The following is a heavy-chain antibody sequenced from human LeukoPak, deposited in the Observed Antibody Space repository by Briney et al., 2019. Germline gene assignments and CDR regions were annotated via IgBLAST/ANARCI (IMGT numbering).Heavy chain of an antibody. J-gene: IGHJ4*02. CDR2: ISYDGSNK. D-gene: IGHD5-12*01. CDR3: ASSAGWLRAYFDF. Sequence: PGRSLRLSCAASGFTFSSYAMHWVRQAPGKGLEWVAVISYDGSNKYYADSVKGRFTISRDNSKNTLYLQMNSLRAEDTAVYYCASSAGWLRAYFDFWGQGTLVTVSS. V-gene: IGHV3-30*01. CDR1: GFTFSSYA.